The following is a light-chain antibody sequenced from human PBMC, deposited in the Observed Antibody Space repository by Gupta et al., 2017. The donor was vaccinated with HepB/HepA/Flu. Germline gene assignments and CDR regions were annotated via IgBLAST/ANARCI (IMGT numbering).Light chain of an antibody. J-gene: IGKJ1*01. CDR2: FSS. CDR1: NDIYRY. Sequence: DIKMTQSPSSLSASVGDRVIITCRTTNDIYRYLNWYQQRPGQAPHLLIYFSSSLKKGVPSSFSGSGSGTDFTLAISRLQPEDFANYYCQQRYNSPWTFGLGTQVEIK. V-gene: IGKV1-39*01. CDR3: QQRYNSPWT.